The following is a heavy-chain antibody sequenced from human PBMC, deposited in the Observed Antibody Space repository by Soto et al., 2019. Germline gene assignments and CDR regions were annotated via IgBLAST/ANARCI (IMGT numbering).Heavy chain of an antibody. CDR3: AKSGTVTTAVDAFDI. CDR1: GFTFSSYA. Sequence: GGSLRLSCAASGFTFSSYAMSWVRQAPGKGLEWVSAISGSGGNTYYADSVKGRFTISSDNSKNTLYLQMNSLSAEDTAVYYCAKSGTVTTAVDAFDIWGQGTMVTVSS. CDR2: ISGSGGNT. J-gene: IGHJ3*02. V-gene: IGHV3-23*01. D-gene: IGHD4-17*01.